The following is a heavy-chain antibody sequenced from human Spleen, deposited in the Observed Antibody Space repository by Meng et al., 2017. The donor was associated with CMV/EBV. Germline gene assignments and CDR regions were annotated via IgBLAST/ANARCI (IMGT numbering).Heavy chain of an antibody. CDR3: AKDVRHCRSTSCYPLFFFDS. CDR1: GFSFNYYS. Sequence: GGSLRLSCAASGFSFNYYSMHWVRQAPGKGLEWVSFIQYDGGHKYDADSVKGRFTISRDNSKNMVYLQMNSLRPEDTAVYYCAKDVRHCRSTSCYPLFFFDSWGQGTLVTVSS. V-gene: IGHV3-30*02. J-gene: IGHJ4*02. CDR2: IQYDGGHK. D-gene: IGHD2-2*01.